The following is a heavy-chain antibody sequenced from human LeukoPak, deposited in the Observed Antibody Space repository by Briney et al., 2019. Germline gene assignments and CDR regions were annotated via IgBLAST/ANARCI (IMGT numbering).Heavy chain of an antibody. Sequence: GGSLRLSCAASGFTFSSYAMHWVRQAPGKGLEWVAVISYDGSNKYYADSVKGRFTISRDNSKNTLYLQMNSLRAEDTAVYYCARDGARYCSGGSCYYFDYWGQGTLVTVSS. CDR1: GFTFSSYA. CDR2: ISYDGSNK. D-gene: IGHD2-15*01. J-gene: IGHJ4*02. V-gene: IGHV3-30-3*01. CDR3: ARDGARYCSGGSCYYFDY.